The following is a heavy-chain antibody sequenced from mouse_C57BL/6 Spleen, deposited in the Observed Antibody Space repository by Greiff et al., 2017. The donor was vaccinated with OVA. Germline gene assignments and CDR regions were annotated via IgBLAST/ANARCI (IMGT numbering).Heavy chain of an antibody. J-gene: IGHJ1*03. D-gene: IGHD2-5*01. CDR1: GYTFTSYW. Sequence: QVKLQQPGAELVKPGASVKMSCTASGYTFTSYWITWVQQRPGQGLEWIGDIYPGSGSTNYNEKFKSKATLTVDTSSSTAYMQLSRLTSEDSAVYYCARGYSNSCHFDVWGTGTTVTVSS. V-gene: IGHV1-55*01. CDR3: ARGYSNSCHFDV. CDR2: IYPGSGST.